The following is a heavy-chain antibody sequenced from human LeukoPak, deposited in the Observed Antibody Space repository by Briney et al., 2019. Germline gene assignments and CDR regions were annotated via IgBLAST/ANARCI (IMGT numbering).Heavy chain of an antibody. V-gene: IGHV1-69*01. D-gene: IGHD6-19*01. Sequence: ASVKVSCKASGGTFSSYAISWVRQAPGQGLEWTVGIIPIFGTANYAQKFQGRVTITADESTSTAYMELSSLRSEDTAVYYCASMPGIAVAGSFLFDYWGQGTLVTVSS. CDR2: IIPIFGTA. CDR1: GGTFSSYA. J-gene: IGHJ4*02. CDR3: ASMPGIAVAGSFLFDY.